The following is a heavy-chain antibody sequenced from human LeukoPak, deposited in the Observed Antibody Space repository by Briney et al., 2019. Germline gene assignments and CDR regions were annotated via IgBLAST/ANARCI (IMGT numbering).Heavy chain of an antibody. CDR2: IYYSGST. V-gene: IGHV4-31*03. CDR1: GGSISSGGYY. J-gene: IGHJ4*02. CDR3: AREVDATYFDY. D-gene: IGHD2-15*01. Sequence: SQTLSLTCTVSGGSISSGGYYWSWIRQHPGKGLEWIGYIYYSGSTYYNPSLKSRVTILVDTSKNQFSLKLSSVTAADTAVYYCAREVDATYFDYWGQGTLVTVSS.